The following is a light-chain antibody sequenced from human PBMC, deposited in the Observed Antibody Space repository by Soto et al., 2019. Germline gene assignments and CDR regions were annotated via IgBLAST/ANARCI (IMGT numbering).Light chain of an antibody. CDR3: GTWDNSLSSYV. Sequence: QSALTQPASVSAAPGQKVTISCSGSNSNIGSNYVSWYQQFPGTAPKLLIYDNNKRPSGIPDRFSGSKSGSSGTLGITGLQTGDEADYYCGTWDNSLSSYVFGTGTKVTVL. V-gene: IGLV1-51*01. CDR1: NSNIGSNY. J-gene: IGLJ1*01. CDR2: DNN.